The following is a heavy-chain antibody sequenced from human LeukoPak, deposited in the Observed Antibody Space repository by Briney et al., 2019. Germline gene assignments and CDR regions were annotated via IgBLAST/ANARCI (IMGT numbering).Heavy chain of an antibody. Sequence: PSETLSLTCTVSGGSISSYYWSWIRQPPGKGLEWIGYIYYSGSTNYNPSLKSRVTISVETSKNQFSLKLSSVTAADTAVYYCARAGDSYYFDYWGQGTLVTVSS. J-gene: IGHJ4*02. D-gene: IGHD2-21*02. CDR3: ARAGDSYYFDY. CDR1: GGSISSYY. V-gene: IGHV4-59*01. CDR2: IYYSGST.